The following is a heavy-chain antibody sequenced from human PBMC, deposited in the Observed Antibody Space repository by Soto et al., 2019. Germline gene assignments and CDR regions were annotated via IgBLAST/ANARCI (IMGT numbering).Heavy chain of an antibody. D-gene: IGHD1-26*01. Sequence: SETLSLTCTVTGGSVSRGSYYWSWIRQPPGRGLERIGYIHYIGNTNYNPSLKSRVTISVDTSKNQFSLKLSSVTAADTAVYYCARQVGASAEFYYGVDAWGQGSTVTVSS. CDR1: GGSVSRGSYY. CDR3: ARQVGASAEFYYGVDA. CDR2: IHYIGNT. J-gene: IGHJ6*02. V-gene: IGHV4-61*01.